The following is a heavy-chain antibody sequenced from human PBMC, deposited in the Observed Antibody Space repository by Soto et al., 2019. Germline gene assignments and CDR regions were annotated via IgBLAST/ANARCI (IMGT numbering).Heavy chain of an antibody. CDR3: AREMVRGVGSDY. CDR1: GYTFTSYG. D-gene: IGHD3-10*01. V-gene: IGHV1-18*01. CDR2: ISTYNGNT. Sequence: QVKLVQSGAEVKKPGASVKVSCKASGYTFTSYGISWVRQAPGQGPEWMGWISTYNGNTKYAQKLQGRVTMTTETTTSTAYMELRSLRSDDTAVFYWAREMVRGVGSDYWGQGTLVTVS. J-gene: IGHJ4*03.